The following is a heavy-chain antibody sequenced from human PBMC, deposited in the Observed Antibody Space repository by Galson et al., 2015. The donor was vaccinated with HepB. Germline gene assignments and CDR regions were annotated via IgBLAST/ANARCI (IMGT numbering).Heavy chain of an antibody. CDR3: AGGDIGFLERSGFDP. V-gene: IGHV3-48*02. Sequence: SLRLSCAASGFTFSSYSINWVRQAPGKGLEWVSYIGSSGSTIYYADSVKGRFTISRDNAKNSLYLQMNSLRDEDTAVYYCAGGDIGFLERSGFDPWGQGTLVTVSS. D-gene: IGHD3-3*01. CDR2: IGSSGSTI. CDR1: GFTFSSYS. J-gene: IGHJ5*02.